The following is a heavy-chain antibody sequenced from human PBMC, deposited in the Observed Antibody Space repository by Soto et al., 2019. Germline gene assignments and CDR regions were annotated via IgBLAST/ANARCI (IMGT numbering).Heavy chain of an antibody. D-gene: IGHD3-22*01. V-gene: IGHV3-23*01. CDR1: GFTFSSHA. CDR3: ANGSSDYVKGWRGYGMDV. Sequence: EVPLLDSGGGLVQPGGSLRLSCAASGFTFSSHAMNWVRQAPGQGLEWVSTISGRGSNTYYADSVKGRFIISRDNSKNTLYLQMNSLRAEDTAVYYCANGSSDYVKGWRGYGMDVWGQGTTVTVSS. J-gene: IGHJ6*02. CDR2: ISGRGSNT.